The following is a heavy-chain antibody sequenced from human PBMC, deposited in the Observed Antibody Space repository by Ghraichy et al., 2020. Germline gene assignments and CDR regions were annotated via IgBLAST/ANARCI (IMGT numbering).Heavy chain of an antibody. V-gene: IGHV3-21*01. J-gene: IGHJ4*02. CDR1: GFTFSRYS. D-gene: IGHD5-18*01. Sequence: GGSLRLSCAASGFTFSRYSMNWVRQAPGKGLEWVSSISSSSSYIYYADSVKGRFTISRDNAKNSLYLQMNSLRAEDTAVYYCARGVGYSYGTFDYWGQGTLVTVSS. CDR2: ISSSSSYI. CDR3: ARGVGYSYGTFDY.